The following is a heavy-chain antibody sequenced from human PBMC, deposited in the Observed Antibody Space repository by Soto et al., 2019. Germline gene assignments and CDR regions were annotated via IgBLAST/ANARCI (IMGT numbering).Heavy chain of an antibody. V-gene: IGHV3-30*18. CDR2: ISYDGSNK. CDR1: GFTFSSYG. J-gene: IGHJ4*02. CDR3: AEDLGYGDWYYFDY. Sequence: PGGSLRLSCAASGFTFSSYGMHWVRQAPGKGLEWVAVISYDGSNKYYADSVKGRFTISRDNSKNTLYLQMNSLRAEDTAVYYCAEDLGYGDWYYFDYWGQGTLVTVSS. D-gene: IGHD4-17*01.